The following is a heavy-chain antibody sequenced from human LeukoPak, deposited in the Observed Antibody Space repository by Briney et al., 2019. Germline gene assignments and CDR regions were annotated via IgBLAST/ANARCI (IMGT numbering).Heavy chain of an antibody. CDR2: IYYSGST. D-gene: IGHD3-3*01. CDR3: ARDRQDGGVVIPTGY. Sequence: SETLSLTCTVSGGSISSGGYYWSWIRQHPGQGLEWNGYIYYSGSTYYNPSLKKRVTISVDTSKNQFSLKLSSVTAADTAVYYCARDRQDGGVVIPTGYWGQGTLVTVSS. J-gene: IGHJ4*02. V-gene: IGHV4-31*03. CDR1: GGSISSGGYY.